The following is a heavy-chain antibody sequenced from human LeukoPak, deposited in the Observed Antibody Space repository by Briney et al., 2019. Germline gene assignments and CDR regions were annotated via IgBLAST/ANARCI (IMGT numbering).Heavy chain of an antibody. CDR3: AKVWDSSGWYGEFDY. J-gene: IGHJ4*02. Sequence: GGSLRLSCAASGSTFSSYGMHWVRQAPGKGLEWVAVISYDGSNKYYADSVKGRFTISRDNSKNTLYLQMNSLRAEDTAVYYCAKVWDSSGWYGEFDYWGQGTLVTVSS. V-gene: IGHV3-30*18. CDR2: ISYDGSNK. CDR1: GSTFSSYG. D-gene: IGHD6-19*01.